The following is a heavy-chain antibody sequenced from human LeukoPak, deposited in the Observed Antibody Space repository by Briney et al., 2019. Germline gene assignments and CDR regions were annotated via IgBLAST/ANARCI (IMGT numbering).Heavy chain of an antibody. CDR1: GGSISSGGYY. Sequence: SSETLSLTCTVSGGSISSGGYYWTWIRQPPGKGLEWIGYIFHSGSTYYNPSLKSRVTISVDGSKNQFSLKLSSVTAADTAVYYCARGLQSQDYWGQGTLVTVSS. CDR3: ARGLQSQDY. V-gene: IGHV4-30-2*01. D-gene: IGHD4-11*01. CDR2: IFHSGST. J-gene: IGHJ4*02.